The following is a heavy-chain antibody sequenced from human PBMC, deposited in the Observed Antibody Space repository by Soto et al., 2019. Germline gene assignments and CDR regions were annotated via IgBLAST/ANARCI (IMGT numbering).Heavy chain of an antibody. CDR1: GFTFIDYG. CDR3: AKGTYGGSAPYDYGMDV. D-gene: IGHD3-22*01. Sequence: QVQLVESGGGVVQPGGSLTLSCVGSGFTFIDYGMHWVRKAPVKGLEWLTFISFDEAKDKYYSAPVRGRFSISRDNSRDTLSLQMNSLRSDDTAVYYCAKGTYGGSAPYDYGMDVWGQGTTVTVSS. V-gene: IGHV3-30*18. J-gene: IGHJ6*02. CDR2: ISFDEAKDK.